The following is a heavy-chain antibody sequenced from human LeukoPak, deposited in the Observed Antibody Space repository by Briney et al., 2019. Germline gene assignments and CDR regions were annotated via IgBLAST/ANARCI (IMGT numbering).Heavy chain of an antibody. D-gene: IGHD3-22*01. Sequence: GRSLRLSCAASGFTFSTYAMHWVRLAPGKGLEWVAVISYDGSNKYYADSVKGRFTISRDSSKNTLYLQMNSLRAEDTAVYYCARESNYYDSSGYYPYYFDYWGQGTLVTVSS. V-gene: IGHV3-30-3*01. J-gene: IGHJ4*02. CDR1: GFTFSTYA. CDR2: ISYDGSNK. CDR3: ARESNYYDSSGYYPYYFDY.